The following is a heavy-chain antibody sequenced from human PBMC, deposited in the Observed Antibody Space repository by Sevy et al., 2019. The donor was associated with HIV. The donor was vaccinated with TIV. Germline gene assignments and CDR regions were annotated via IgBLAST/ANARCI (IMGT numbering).Heavy chain of an antibody. V-gene: IGHV3-30*02. CDR1: GFSLTTSD. CDR3: ARGRKTTEEWLEEVDYYYGQDV. J-gene: IGHJ6*02. D-gene: IGHD2-8*01. Sequence: GGSLRLSCAASGFSLTTSDMHWVRQAPGKGLEWVAYVRNDGSNKYYADSVRDRFTFSRDSPKDTLYLQMNSLRDEDTAIYYCARGRKTTEEWLEEVDYYYGQDVWGQGTTVTVSS. CDR2: VRNDGSNK.